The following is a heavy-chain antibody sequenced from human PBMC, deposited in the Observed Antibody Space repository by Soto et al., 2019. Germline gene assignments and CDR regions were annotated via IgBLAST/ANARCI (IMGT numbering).Heavy chain of an antibody. CDR3: AKIGQYRVAAGQLDF. Sequence: ALVKGSWTAAGSALTSDYMHWVRQAPEQGLEWMGRINPSGGSTNYVQKFQGRVTMTRDTSISTAYMELSRLRSDDTAMYFCAKIGQYRVAAGQLDFWGQGTQVTVSS. CDR1: GSALTSDY. D-gene: IGHD5-12*01. J-gene: IGHJ4*02. CDR2: INPSGGST. V-gene: IGHV1-2*02.